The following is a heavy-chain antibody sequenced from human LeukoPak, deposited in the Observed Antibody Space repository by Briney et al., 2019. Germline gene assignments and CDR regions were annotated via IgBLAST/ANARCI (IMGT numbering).Heavy chain of an antibody. V-gene: IGHV4-38-2*02. CDR2: LYHSSST. D-gene: IGHD3-9*01. Sequence: SETLSLTCTVSGYSISSGYYWGWIRQPPGKGLEWIGSLYHSSSTYYNPSLKSRVTISTDTSKNQFSLKLSSVTAADTAVYYCARYYYDILTGYQTYFDYWGQGTLVTVSS. J-gene: IGHJ4*02. CDR1: GYSISSGYY. CDR3: ARYYYDILTGYQTYFDY.